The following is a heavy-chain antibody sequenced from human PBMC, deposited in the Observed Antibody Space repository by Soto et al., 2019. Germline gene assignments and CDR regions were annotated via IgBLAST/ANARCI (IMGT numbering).Heavy chain of an antibody. D-gene: IGHD3-22*01. CDR2: ISYDGSNK. V-gene: IGHV3-30-3*01. J-gene: IGHJ4*02. Sequence: PGGSLRLSCAASGFTFSSYAMHWVRQAPGKGLEWVAVISYDGSNKYYADSVKGRFTISRDNSKNTLYLQMNSLRAEDTAVYYCARDRGTMIVVASAVVDYWGQGTLVTVSX. CDR1: GFTFSSYA. CDR3: ARDRGTMIVVASAVVDY.